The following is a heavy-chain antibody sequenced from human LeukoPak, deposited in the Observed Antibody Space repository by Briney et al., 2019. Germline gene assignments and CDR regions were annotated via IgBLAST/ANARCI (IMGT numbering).Heavy chain of an antibody. CDR2: ISAYNGNT. CDR1: GYTLTSYG. Sequence: ASVKVSCKASGYTLTSYGISWVRQAPGQGLEWMGWISAYNGNTNYAQKLQGRVTMTTDTSTSTAYMELRSLRSDDTAVYYCARVYYDFWSGYSSYGMDVWGQGTTVTVSS. J-gene: IGHJ6*02. CDR3: ARVYYDFWSGYSSYGMDV. V-gene: IGHV1-18*01. D-gene: IGHD3-3*01.